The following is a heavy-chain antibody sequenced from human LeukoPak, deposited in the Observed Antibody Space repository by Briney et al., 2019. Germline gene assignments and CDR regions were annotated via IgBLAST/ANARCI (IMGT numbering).Heavy chain of an antibody. CDR2: IKQDGSEK. CDR1: GFTFSDYY. Sequence: GGSLRLSCAASGFTFSDYYMSWIRQVPGKGLEWVANIKQDGSEKYYVDSVKGRFTISRDNAKNSLYLQMNSLRAEDTAVYYCVREARTIGYWGQGTLVTVSS. V-gene: IGHV3-7*01. D-gene: IGHD1-7*01. CDR3: VREARTIGY. J-gene: IGHJ4*02.